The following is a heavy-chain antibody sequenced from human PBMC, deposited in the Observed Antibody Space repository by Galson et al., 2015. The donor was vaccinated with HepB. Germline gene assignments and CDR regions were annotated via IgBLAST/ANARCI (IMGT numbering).Heavy chain of an antibody. D-gene: IGHD6-19*01. CDR2: IYSGGST. J-gene: IGHJ4*02. Sequence: SLRLSCAASGFTVSSNYMSWVRQAPGKGLEWASVIYSGGSTYYADSVKGRFTISRDNSKNTLYLQMNSLRAEDTAVYYCARDSYSSGWYVFGYWGQGTLVTVSS. CDR3: ARDSYSSGWYVFGY. CDR1: GFTVSSNY. V-gene: IGHV3-66*02.